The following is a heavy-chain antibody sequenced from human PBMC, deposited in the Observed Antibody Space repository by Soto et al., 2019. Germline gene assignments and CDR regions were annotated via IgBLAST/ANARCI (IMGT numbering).Heavy chain of an antibody. Sequence: PGGSLRLSCAASGLTFSTYAMSWVRQAPGKGLEWVSSFSGPGGGPYYADSVKGRFTISRDDSKNTLYLQMNSLRAEDTAVYYCAREQYSMVRGVIPYWGQGTLVTVSS. CDR2: FSGPGGGP. J-gene: IGHJ4*02. D-gene: IGHD3-10*01. V-gene: IGHV3-23*01. CDR3: AREQYSMVRGVIPY. CDR1: GLTFSTYA.